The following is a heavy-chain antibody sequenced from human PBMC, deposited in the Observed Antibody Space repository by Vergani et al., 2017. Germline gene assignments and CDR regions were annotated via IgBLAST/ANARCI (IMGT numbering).Heavy chain of an antibody. J-gene: IGHJ6*03. CDR2: ISYDGTNK. Sequence: QVQLVESGGGLVKPGGSLRLSCAASGFTFSDYYMSWIRQAPGKGLEWVALISYDGTNKYYTNSVRGRFTISRDNSKSTLFLQMNSLRVEDMAVYYCAGDRGDWCYSRYFYNYHMDFLGTGTTVTVSS. CDR3: AGDRGDWCYSRYFYNYHMDF. D-gene: IGHD2-8*02. CDR1: GFTFSDYY. V-gene: IGHV3-30-3*01.